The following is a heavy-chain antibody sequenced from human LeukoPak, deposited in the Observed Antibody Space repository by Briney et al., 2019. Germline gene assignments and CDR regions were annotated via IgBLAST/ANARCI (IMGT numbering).Heavy chain of an antibody. D-gene: IGHD6-6*01. J-gene: IGHJ4*02. Sequence: ASVKGSCTASGGTFSSYVIIWVRPAPGQGLEWMGGIIPIFGTANYAQKFQGRVTISADESTSTAYMELSSLRSEDTAVYYCARAQAYSSSYPYWGQGTLVTVSS. CDR3: ARAQAYSSSYPY. CDR1: GGTFSSYV. CDR2: IIPIFGTA. V-gene: IGHV1-69*13.